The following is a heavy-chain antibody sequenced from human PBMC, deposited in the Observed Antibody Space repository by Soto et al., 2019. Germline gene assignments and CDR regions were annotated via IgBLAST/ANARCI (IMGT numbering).Heavy chain of an antibody. CDR1: GFTFSSYA. V-gene: IGHV3-64*01. CDR3: ARRIPFGYGMDV. CDR2: ITSNGGNT. J-gene: IGHJ6*02. Sequence: GGSLRLSCAASGFTFSSYAMHLVRQAPGKGLEYVSAITSNGGNTDYASSVKGRFTISRDNSKNTLYLQMGSLRAEDMAVYYCARRIPFGYGMDVWGQGTTVTVSS. D-gene: IGHD2-21*01.